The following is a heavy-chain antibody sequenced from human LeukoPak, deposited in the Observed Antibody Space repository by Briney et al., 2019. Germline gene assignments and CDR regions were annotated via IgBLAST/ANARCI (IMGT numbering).Heavy chain of an antibody. V-gene: IGHV4-61*01. D-gene: IGHD6-19*01. CDR1: GGSVSSGTYY. CDR3: ARRQWPRGGFDI. J-gene: IGHJ3*02. Sequence: SETLSLTCTVSGGSVSSGTYYWSWIRQPPGKGLEWIGYINYSGSTNYNPSLKSRVTISVDTSKNQFSLKLSSVTAADTAVYYCARRQWPRGGFDIWGQGTMVTVSS. CDR2: INYSGST.